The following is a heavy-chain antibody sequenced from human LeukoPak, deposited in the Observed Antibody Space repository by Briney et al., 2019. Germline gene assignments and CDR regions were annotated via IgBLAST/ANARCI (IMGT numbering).Heavy chain of an antibody. CDR2: INSDGSST. V-gene: IGHV3-74*01. D-gene: IGHD2-2*01. CDR3: AKGPPAVVYYYMDV. Sequence: PGGSLRLSCAASGFTFSSYWMHSVRQAPGKGLVWVSRINSDGSSTSYAESVKGRFTISRDNAKNTLYLQMDSLRAEDTAVYYCAKGPPAVVYYYMDVWGKGTTVTVSS. CDR1: GFTFSSYW. J-gene: IGHJ6*03.